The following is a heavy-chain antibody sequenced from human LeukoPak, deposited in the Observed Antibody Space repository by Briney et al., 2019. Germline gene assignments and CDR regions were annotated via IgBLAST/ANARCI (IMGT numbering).Heavy chain of an antibody. J-gene: IGHJ3*02. CDR1: GFTFTNYA. V-gene: IGHV3-30*18. CDR3: AKDGDSSSWSHDAFDI. CDR2: ISYDGSNK. Sequence: QPGGSLRLSCAASGFTFTNYAMSWVRQAPGKGLEWVAVISYDGSNKYYADSVKGRFTISRDNSKNTLYLQMNSLRAEDTAVYYCAKDGDSSSWSHDAFDIWGQGTMVTVSS. D-gene: IGHD6-13*01.